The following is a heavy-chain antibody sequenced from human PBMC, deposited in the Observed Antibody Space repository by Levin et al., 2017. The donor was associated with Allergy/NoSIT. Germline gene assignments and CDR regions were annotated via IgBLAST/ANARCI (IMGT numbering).Heavy chain of an antibody. CDR3: ARVSGSYPEYYFDY. CDR2: IYSGGST. CDR1: GFTVSSNY. Sequence: GGSLRLSCAASGFTVSSNYMSWVRQAPGKGLEWVSVIYSGGSTYYADSVKGRFTISRDNSKNTLYLQMNSLRAEDTAVYYCARVSGSYPEYYFDYWGQGTLVTVSS. V-gene: IGHV3-53*01. J-gene: IGHJ4*02. D-gene: IGHD1-26*01.